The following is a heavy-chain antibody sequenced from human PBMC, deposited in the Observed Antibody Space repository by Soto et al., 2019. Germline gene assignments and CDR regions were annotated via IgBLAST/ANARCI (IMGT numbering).Heavy chain of an antibody. CDR2: VIPLFDTA. Sequence: QVQVVQSGAEVKKPGSSVKVSCKVSGGIFTNNAISWVRQAPGQGLEWLGGVIPLFDTAYYAPIFRGRLRISADGATTTAYMELRGLTSADTAVYFCETGGHNDGYNGYHGMDVWGQGTTVTVS. D-gene: IGHD5-18*01. J-gene: IGHJ6*02. CDR1: GGIFTNNA. V-gene: IGHV1-69*01. CDR3: ETGGHNDGYNGYHGMDV.